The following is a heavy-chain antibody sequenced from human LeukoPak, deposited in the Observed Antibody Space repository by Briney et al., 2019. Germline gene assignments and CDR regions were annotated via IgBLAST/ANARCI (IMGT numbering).Heavy chain of an antibody. CDR2: IYYSGST. D-gene: IGHD1-26*01. J-gene: IGHJ4*02. CDR3: AREGSGQTFDY. Sequence: SETLSLTCTVSGGSISSYYWSWIRQPPGKGLEWIGYIYYSGSTNYNPSLKSRVTISVDTSKNQFSLKLSSVTAEDTAVYYCAREGSGQTFDYWGQGTLVTVSS. V-gene: IGHV4-59*01. CDR1: GGSISSYY.